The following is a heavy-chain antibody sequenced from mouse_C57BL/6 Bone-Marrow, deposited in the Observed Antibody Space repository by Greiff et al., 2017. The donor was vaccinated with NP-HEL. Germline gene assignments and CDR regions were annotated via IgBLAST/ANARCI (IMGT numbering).Heavy chain of an antibody. D-gene: IGHD1-1*01. V-gene: IGHV14-4*01. CDR1: GFNIKEDY. Sequence: VQLQQSGAELVRPGASVKLSCTVSGFNIKEDYMHWVKQRPEQGLEGIGWIDPENGDTEYASKFQGKATITADTSSNTAYLQLSSLTSEDTAVYYCTTGGSSPYAMDYWGQGTSVTVSS. J-gene: IGHJ4*01. CDR3: TTGGSSPYAMDY. CDR2: IDPENGDT.